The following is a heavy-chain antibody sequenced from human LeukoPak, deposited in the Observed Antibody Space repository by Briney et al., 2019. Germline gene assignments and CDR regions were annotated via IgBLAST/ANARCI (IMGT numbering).Heavy chain of an antibody. Sequence: GGSLRLSCAASGFTFSSYGMHWVRQAPGKGLEWVAVIWYDGSNKYYADSVKGRFTISRDNSKNTLYLQMNSLRAEDTAVYYCARDSNPDAFDIWRQGTMVTVSS. CDR2: IWYDGSNK. CDR3: ARDSNPDAFDI. V-gene: IGHV3-33*01. CDR1: GFTFSSYG. D-gene: IGHD7-27*01. J-gene: IGHJ3*02.